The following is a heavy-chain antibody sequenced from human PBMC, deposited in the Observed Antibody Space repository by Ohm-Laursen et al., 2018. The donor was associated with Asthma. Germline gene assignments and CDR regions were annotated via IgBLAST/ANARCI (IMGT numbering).Heavy chain of an antibody. CDR2: ISSDSVTI. D-gene: IGHD1-26*01. Sequence: SLRLSCTASGFTFSLYAINWVRQAPGKGLEWVSYISSDSVTIYYADSVKGRFTISRDNAKHSLYLQMTSLRAKDTAVYYCAREWGGMDVWGLGATVTVSS. V-gene: IGHV3-48*01. CDR1: GFTFSLYA. J-gene: IGHJ6*02. CDR3: AREWGGMDV.